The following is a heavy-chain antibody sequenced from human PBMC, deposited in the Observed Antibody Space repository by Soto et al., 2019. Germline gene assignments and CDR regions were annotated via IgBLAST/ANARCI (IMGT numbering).Heavy chain of an antibody. D-gene: IGHD3-10*01. CDR2: IHNSGST. CDR3: ARGEVRGPFDI. J-gene: IGHJ3*02. Sequence: QQQLQESGPGLVKPSQTLSLTCTVSGGSMNSHDYYWSWIRQPPGKGLEWIGYIHNSGSTYYNPSLKSRLTISSDMSKNQFSLRLNAVTAAETALYFCARGEVRGPFDIWGQGTKVTVSS. V-gene: IGHV4-30-4*01. CDR1: GGSMNSHDYY.